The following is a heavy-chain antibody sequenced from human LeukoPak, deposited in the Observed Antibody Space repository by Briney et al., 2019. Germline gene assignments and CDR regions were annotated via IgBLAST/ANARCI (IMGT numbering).Heavy chain of an antibody. D-gene: IGHD2-15*01. Sequence: GSLRLSCAASGFTFSDYYMSWIRQPPGKGLEWIGYIHYSGSTSYNPSLKSRVTISVDTSKNQFSLKLRFVTPADTAVYYCARTTEGYCSGSSCYSYYYYMDVWGKGTTVTVSS. J-gene: IGHJ6*03. V-gene: IGHV4-59*01. CDR3: ARTTEGYCSGSSCYSYYYYMDV. CDR2: IHYSGST. CDR1: GFTFSDYY.